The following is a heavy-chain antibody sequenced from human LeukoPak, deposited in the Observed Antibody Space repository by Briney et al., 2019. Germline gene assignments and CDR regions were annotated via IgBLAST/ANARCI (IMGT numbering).Heavy chain of an antibody. J-gene: IGHJ5*02. CDR1: GYTFTDYY. CDR3: AREGSAFWSGPTRRNWFDP. CDR2: IIPIFGTA. V-gene: IGHV1-69*13. Sequence: SVKVSCKASGYTFTDYYMHWVRQAPGQGLEWMGGIIPIFGTANYAQKFQGRVTITADESTSTAYMELSSLRSEDTAVYYCAREGSAFWSGPTRRNWFDPWGQGTLVTVSS. D-gene: IGHD3-3*01.